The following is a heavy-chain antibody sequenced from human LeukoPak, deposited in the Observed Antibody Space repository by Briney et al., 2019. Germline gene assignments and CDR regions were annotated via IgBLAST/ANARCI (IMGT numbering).Heavy chain of an antibody. CDR2: ISGSGGST. Sequence: GGSLRLSCAASRFTFSSYAMSWVRQAPGKGLEWVSAISGSGGSTYYADSVKGRFTISRDNSKNTLYLQMNSLRAEDTAVYYCAKDDSSGYYAPNFDYWGQGTLVTVSS. J-gene: IGHJ4*02. CDR1: RFTFSSYA. V-gene: IGHV3-23*01. CDR3: AKDDSSGYYAPNFDY. D-gene: IGHD3-22*01.